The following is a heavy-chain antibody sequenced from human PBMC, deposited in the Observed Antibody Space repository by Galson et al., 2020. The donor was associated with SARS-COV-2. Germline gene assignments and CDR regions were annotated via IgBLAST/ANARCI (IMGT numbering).Heavy chain of an antibody. V-gene: IGHV3-21*01. J-gene: IGHJ6*02. Sequence: GGSLRLSCAASGFTFSSYSMNWVRQAPGKGLEWVSSISSSSSYIYYADSVKGRFTISRDNAKNSLYLQMNSLRAEDTAVYYCARDTPYAPYYYYYGMDVWGQGTTVTVSS. CDR1: GFTFSSYS. CDR2: ISSSSSYI. CDR3: ARDTPYAPYYYYYGMDV.